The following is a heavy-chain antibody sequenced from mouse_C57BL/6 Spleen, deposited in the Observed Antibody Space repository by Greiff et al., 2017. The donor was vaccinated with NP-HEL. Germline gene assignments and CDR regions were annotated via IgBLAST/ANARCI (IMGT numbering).Heavy chain of an antibody. CDR2: IYPGDGDT. CDR3: AREGYYGSSSLYYAMDY. Sequence: VQLQQSGPELVKPGASVKISCKASGYAFSSSWMNWVKQRPGKGLEWIGRIYPGDGDTNYNGKFKGKATLTADKSSSTAYMQLSSLTSEDSAVYFCAREGYYGSSSLYYAMDYWGQGTSVTVSS. J-gene: IGHJ4*01. V-gene: IGHV1-82*01. CDR1: GYAFSSSW. D-gene: IGHD1-1*01.